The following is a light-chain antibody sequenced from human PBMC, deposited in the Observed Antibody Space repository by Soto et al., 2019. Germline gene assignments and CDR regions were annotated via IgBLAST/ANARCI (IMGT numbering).Light chain of an antibody. V-gene: IGLV2-14*01. CDR3: SSYTSSTTYV. CDR2: EVT. CDR1: SSDVGGYNF. J-gene: IGLJ1*01. Sequence: QSALTQPASVSGSPGQSVTISCTGTSSDVGGYNFVSWYQHHPGKAPKLMIYEVTNRPSGVSFRFSGSKSGNTASLTISGLRAEDEADYYCSSYTSSTTYVFGTGTKVTVL.